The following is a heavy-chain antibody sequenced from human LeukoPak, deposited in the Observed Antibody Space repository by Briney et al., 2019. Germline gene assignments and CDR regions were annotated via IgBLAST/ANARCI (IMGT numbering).Heavy chain of an antibody. J-gene: IGHJ4*02. CDR3: ARGAYSSGPQGDY. D-gene: IGHD6-19*01. V-gene: IGHV1-2*06. Sequence: GASVKVSCKASGYTFTGYYLHWVRQAPGQGLEWMGRINPNTGGTNYAQKFQDRVTMTRDTSISTAYMELSRLRSDDTAVYYCARGAYSSGPQGDYWGQGTLVIVSS. CDR2: INPNTGGT. CDR1: GYTFTGYY.